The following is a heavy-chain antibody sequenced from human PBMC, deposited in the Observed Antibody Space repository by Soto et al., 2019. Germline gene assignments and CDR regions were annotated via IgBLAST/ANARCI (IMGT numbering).Heavy chain of an antibody. J-gene: IGHJ6*02. V-gene: IGHV1-46*03. CDR3: ARDHRAPTAHDYYGMDV. Sequence: ASVKVSCKAIGYSFTIYYMHWVRQAPGQGLEWMGIINPSGGSTSYAQKFQGRVTMTRDTSTSTVYMELSSLRSEDTAVYYCARDHRAPTAHDYYGMDVWGQGTTVTVSS. CDR1: GYSFTIYY. D-gene: IGHD4-4*01. CDR2: INPSGGST.